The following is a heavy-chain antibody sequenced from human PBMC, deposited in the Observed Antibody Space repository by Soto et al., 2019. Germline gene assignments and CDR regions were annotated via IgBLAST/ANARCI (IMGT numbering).Heavy chain of an antibody. V-gene: IGHV4-34*01. D-gene: IGHD5-12*01. CDR3: ARGQERVVATH. Sequence: QVQLQQWGAGLLKPSETLSLTCVVYGGSLSGYYWSWIRQPPGKGLEWIGEIKDGGLTNYSPSLKRRASISVDRPKNQCSQKLPAVTAADTAVYSCARGQERVVATHWDQGARVTVSS. CDR2: IKDGGLT. CDR1: GGSLSGYY. J-gene: IGHJ4*02.